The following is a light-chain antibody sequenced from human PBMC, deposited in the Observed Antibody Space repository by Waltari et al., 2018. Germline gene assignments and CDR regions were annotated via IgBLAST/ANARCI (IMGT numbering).Light chain of an antibody. J-gene: IGKJ1*01. CDR2: GAS. CDR1: RTVSST. V-gene: IGKV3-15*01. Sequence: VIPQPPATLFAPPGERATPPSRPSRTVSSTLPWPNQKPGQLPRLLFYGASTRPTVIPARCSGRGSGEQFTLTISSLQADDFVVYYWQQYNSWPPWTFGQGTKVEIK. CDR3: QQYNSWPPWT.